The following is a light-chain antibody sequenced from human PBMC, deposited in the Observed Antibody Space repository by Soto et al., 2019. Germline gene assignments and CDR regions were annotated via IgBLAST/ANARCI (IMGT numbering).Light chain of an antibody. Sequence: DLQMTQSPSPPSASVGDRVTITCRASQSISSWLAWYQQKPGKAPKLLIYDASSLESGVPSRFSGSGSGTEFTLTISSLQPDDFATYYCQQYNSYWTFGQGTKVDIK. CDR2: DAS. J-gene: IGKJ1*01. CDR1: QSISSW. CDR3: QQYNSYWT. V-gene: IGKV1-5*01.